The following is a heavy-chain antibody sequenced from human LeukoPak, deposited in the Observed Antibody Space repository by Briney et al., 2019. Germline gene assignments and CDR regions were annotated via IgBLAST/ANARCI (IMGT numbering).Heavy chain of an antibody. V-gene: IGHV3-21*01. CDR3: ARFVPGGGPFDY. J-gene: IGHJ4*02. CDR2: ISSSSSYI. CDR1: GFTFSSYS. Sequence: GGSLRLSCAASGFTFSSYSMNWVRQAPGKGLEWVSSISSSSSYIYYADSVKGRFTISRDNAKNSLYLQMNSLRAEDTAVYYCARFVPGGGPFDYWGQGTLVTVSS. D-gene: IGHD2-2*01.